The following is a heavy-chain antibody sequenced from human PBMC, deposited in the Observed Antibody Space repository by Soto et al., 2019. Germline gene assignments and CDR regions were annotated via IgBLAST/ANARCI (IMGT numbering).Heavy chain of an antibody. CDR3: ARGGDVNYYHGMDV. J-gene: IGHJ6*02. CDR1: GYTFTSYG. Sequence: QVQLVLSGDEVKKPGASVKLSCTASGYTFTSYGISWVRQAPGQGLEWMGWISAYNGKTNYAQNVQGRVTMTTDTSTRTAYMDLRSLRSDDTAVYYCARGGDVNYYHGMDVWGQGTTVTVSS. CDR2: ISAYNGKT. D-gene: IGHD5-12*01. V-gene: IGHV1-18*01.